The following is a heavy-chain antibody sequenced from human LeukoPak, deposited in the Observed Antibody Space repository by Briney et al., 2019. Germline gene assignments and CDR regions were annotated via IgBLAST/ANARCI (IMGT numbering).Heavy chain of an antibody. V-gene: IGHV4-31*03. D-gene: IGHD6-19*01. Sequence: SETLSLTCTVSGGSISSGGYYWSWIHQHPGKGLEWIGYIYYSGSTYYNPSLKSRVTISVDTSKNQFSLKLSSVTAADTAVYYCARSRVAGKGVKYFDYWGQGTLVTVSS. CDR3: ARSRVAGKGVKYFDY. J-gene: IGHJ4*02. CDR1: GGSISSGGYY. CDR2: IYYSGST.